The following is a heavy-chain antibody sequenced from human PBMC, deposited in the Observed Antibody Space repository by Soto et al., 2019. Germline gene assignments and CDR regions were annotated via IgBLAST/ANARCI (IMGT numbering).Heavy chain of an antibody. Sequence: PGGSLRLSCSASGFTFSSYAMHWVRQAPGKGLEYVSAISSNGGSTYYADSVKGRFTISRDNSKNTLYLQMSSLRAEDTAVYYCVKELPMRWLQLPDLDYWGQGTLVTVSS. D-gene: IGHD5-12*01. CDR1: GFTFSSYA. V-gene: IGHV3-64D*08. CDR3: VKELPMRWLQLPDLDY. CDR2: ISSNGGST. J-gene: IGHJ4*02.